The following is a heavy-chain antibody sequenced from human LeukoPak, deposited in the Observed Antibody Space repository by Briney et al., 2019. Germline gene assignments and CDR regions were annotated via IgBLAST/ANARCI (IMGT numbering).Heavy chain of an antibody. CDR3: AKKGGYSYGDFDY. D-gene: IGHD5-18*01. Sequence: GGSLRLSCAASGFTFSSYGMHWVRQAPGKGLEWVAVISYDGSNKYYADSVKGRLTISRDNSKNTLYLQMNSLRAEDTAVYYCAKKGGYSYGDFDYWGQGTLVTVSS. CDR1: GFTFSSYG. CDR2: ISYDGSNK. J-gene: IGHJ4*02. V-gene: IGHV3-30*18.